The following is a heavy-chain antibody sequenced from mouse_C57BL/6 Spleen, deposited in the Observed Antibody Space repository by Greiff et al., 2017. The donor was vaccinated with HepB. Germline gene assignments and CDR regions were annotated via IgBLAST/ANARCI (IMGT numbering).Heavy chain of an antibody. CDR1: GFTFSSYG. D-gene: IGHD1-1*01. CDR2: ISSGGSYT. Sequence: DVKLVESGGDLVKPGGSLKLSCAASGFTFSSYGMSWVRQTPDKRLEWVATISSGGSYTYYPDSVKGRFTISRDNAKNTLYLQMSSLKSEDTAMYYCARDGSLLGYFDVWGTGTTVTVSS. J-gene: IGHJ1*03. CDR3: ARDGSLLGYFDV. V-gene: IGHV5-6*02.